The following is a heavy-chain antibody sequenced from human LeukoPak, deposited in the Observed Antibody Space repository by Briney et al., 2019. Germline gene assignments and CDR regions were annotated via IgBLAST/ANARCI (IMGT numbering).Heavy chain of an antibody. V-gene: IGHV3-15*07. D-gene: IGHD2-21*01. Sequence: GGSLRLSCAASGFNVNNAWMSWVRQAPGKGLEWVGRIRSKIDGGATDYAAPVKGGFTISRDDSKNTLYLQINSLKIEDTAMYYCYTSITDYWGQGTLVTVSS. J-gene: IGHJ4*02. CDR3: YTSITDY. CDR1: GFNVNNAW. CDR2: IRSKIDGGAT.